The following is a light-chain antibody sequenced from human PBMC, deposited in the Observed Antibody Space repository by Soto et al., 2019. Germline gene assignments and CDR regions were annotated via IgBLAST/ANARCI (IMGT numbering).Light chain of an antibody. J-gene: IGKJ1*01. CDR3: QHYKNWPRT. Sequence: EIVMTQSPSTLSVSPGERATLSCRASQSVSSNLAWYQQKLGQAPRLLIYGASTRATGISARFSGSGSGTEFTLTISSLQSEDFAIYYCQHYKNWPRTFGQGTKVDIK. CDR1: QSVSSN. V-gene: IGKV3-15*01. CDR2: GAS.